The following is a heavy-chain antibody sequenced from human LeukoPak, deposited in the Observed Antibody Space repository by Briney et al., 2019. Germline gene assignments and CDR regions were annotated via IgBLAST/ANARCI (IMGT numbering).Heavy chain of an antibody. D-gene: IGHD6-13*01. CDR1: GFTFGDYA. CDR3: TREAAAGSLG. J-gene: IGHJ4*02. V-gene: IGHV3-49*04. Sequence: PGGSLRLSCTASGFTFGDYAMSWVRQAPGKGLEWVGFIRSKAYGGTTEYAASVKGRFTISRDDSKSIAYLQMNSLKTEDTAVYYCTREAAAGSLGWGQGTLVTVSS. CDR2: IRSKAYGGTT.